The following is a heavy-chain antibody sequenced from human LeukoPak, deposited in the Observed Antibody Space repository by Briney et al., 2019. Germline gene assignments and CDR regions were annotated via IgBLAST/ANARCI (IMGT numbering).Heavy chain of an antibody. Sequence: PSETLSLTCAVYGGSFSGYYWCWIRQPPGQGLGWIGEINHSGSTNYNPSLKSRVTISVDTSKNQFSLKLSSVTAADTAVYYCARGGWAVAGTKYFQHWGQGTLVTVSS. CDR3: ARGGWAVAGTKYFQH. CDR2: INHSGST. CDR1: GGSFSGYY. V-gene: IGHV4-34*01. D-gene: IGHD6-19*01. J-gene: IGHJ1*01.